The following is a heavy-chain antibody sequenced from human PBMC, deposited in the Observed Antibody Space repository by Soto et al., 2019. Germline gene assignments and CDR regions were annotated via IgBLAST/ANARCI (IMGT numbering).Heavy chain of an antibody. V-gene: IGHV3-30*18. J-gene: IGHJ6*02. CDR1: GFTFSSYG. CDR3: AKDQEGGRRRGDYYYYGMDV. Sequence: GGSLRLSCAASGFTFSSYGMHWVRQAPGKGLEWVAVISYDGSNKYYADSVKGRFTISRDNSKNTLYLQMNSLRAEDTAVYYCAKDQEGGRRRGDYYYYGMDVWGQGTTVTVSS. CDR2: ISYDGSNK. D-gene: IGHD3-10*01.